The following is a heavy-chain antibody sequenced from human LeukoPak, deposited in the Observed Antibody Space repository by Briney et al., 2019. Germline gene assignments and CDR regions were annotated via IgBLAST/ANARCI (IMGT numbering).Heavy chain of an antibody. Sequence: GRSLRLSCAASGFTFSSYGMHWVRQAPGKGLEWVAVISYDGSNKYYADSVKGRFTISRDNSKNTLYLQMNSLRAEDAAVYYCARVGGTYYYDSSGYYAFDIWGQGTMVTVSS. J-gene: IGHJ3*02. CDR3: ARVGGTYYYDSSGYYAFDI. CDR2: ISYDGSNK. CDR1: GFTFSSYG. D-gene: IGHD3-22*01. V-gene: IGHV3-30*03.